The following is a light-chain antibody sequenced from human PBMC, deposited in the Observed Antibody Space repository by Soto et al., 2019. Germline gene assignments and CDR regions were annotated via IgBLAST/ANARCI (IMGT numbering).Light chain of an antibody. J-gene: IGLJ2*01. Sequence: QSVLTQPPSASGSPGQSVTISCTGTSSDVGGYNYVSWYQQHPGKVPKLMIYEVTKRPSGVPDRFSGSKSGNTASLTVSGLLAEDEADDYCSSYAGSNIVVFGGGTKLTVL. CDR1: SSDVGGYNY. CDR3: SSYAGSNIVV. V-gene: IGLV2-8*01. CDR2: EVT.